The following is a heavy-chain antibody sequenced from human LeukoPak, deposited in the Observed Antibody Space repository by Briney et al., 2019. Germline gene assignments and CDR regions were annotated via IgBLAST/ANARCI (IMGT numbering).Heavy chain of an antibody. CDR3: ARDLLYYDSSGAFDI. CDR2: ISSSSSTI. J-gene: IGHJ3*02. D-gene: IGHD3-22*01. Sequence: SGGSLRLSCAASGFTFSSYSMNWVRQAPGKGLEWVSYISSSSSTIYYADSVKGRFTISRDNAKNSLYLQMNSLRAEDTAVYYCARDLLYYDSSGAFDIWGQGTMVTVSS. V-gene: IGHV3-48*04. CDR1: GFTFSSYS.